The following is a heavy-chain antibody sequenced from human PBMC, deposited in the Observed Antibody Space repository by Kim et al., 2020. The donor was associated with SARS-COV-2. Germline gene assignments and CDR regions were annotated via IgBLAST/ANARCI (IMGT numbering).Heavy chain of an antibody. J-gene: IGHJ4*02. CDR1: GFTFSSYG. D-gene: IGHD2-15*01. V-gene: IGHV3-33*01. CDR2: IWYDGSNK. CDR3: ARADCSGGSCLTLN. Sequence: GGSLRLSCAASGFTFSSYGMHWVRQAPGKGLEWVAVIWYDGSNKYYADSVKGRFTISRDNSKNTLYLQMNSLRAEDTAVYYCARADCSGGSCLTLNWGQGTLVTVSS.